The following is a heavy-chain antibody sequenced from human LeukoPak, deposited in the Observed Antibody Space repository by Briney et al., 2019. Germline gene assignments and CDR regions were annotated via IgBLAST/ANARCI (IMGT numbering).Heavy chain of an antibody. D-gene: IGHD6-19*01. CDR3: VKERDRGTDVADDFDF. V-gene: IGHV3-23*01. J-gene: IGHJ4*02. CDR1: GFTFRDYS. CDR2: IARDDFT. Sequence: GGSLRLSCVASGFTFRDYSMAWVRQLPGGGLEWVSAIARDDFTVYPDPLKGRFTISRDNSRNTLYLQMNTLRAEDTAVYYCVKERDRGTDVADDFDFWGQGTLVTVPS.